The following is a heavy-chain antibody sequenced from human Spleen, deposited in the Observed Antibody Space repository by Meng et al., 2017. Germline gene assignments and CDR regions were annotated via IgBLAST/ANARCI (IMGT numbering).Heavy chain of an antibody. CDR2: IYYSGST. Sequence: SETLSLTCTVSGGSISSSSYYWGWIRQPPGKGLEWIGSIYYSGSTYYNPSLKSRVTMSVDTSKNQFSLKLSSVTAADTAVYYCARAWPHFDYWGQGTLVTVSS. V-gene: IGHV4-39*07. J-gene: IGHJ4*02. CDR1: GGSISSSSYY. D-gene: IGHD5-12*01. CDR3: ARAWPHFDY.